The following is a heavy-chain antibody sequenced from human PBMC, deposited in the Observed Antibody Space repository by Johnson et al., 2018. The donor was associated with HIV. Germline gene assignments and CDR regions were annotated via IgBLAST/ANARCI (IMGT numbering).Heavy chain of an antibody. J-gene: IGHJ3*02. CDR1: GFTFSAYA. V-gene: IGHV3-30-3*01. CDR3: ARPRRRGVDAFDI. Sequence: QVQLVESGGGVVQPGRSLRLSCTASGFTFSAYAIHWVRQAPGKGLEWVALISYDGSNKYYADSVKGRFIISRDNPKNTLYLEMNSLRPEDTAVYYCARPRRRGVDAFDIWGQGTMVTVSS. CDR2: ISYDGSNK. D-gene: IGHD1-14*01.